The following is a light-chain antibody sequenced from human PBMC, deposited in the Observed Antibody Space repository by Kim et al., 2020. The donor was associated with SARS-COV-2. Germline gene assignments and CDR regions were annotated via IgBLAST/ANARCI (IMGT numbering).Light chain of an antibody. Sequence: EIVLTQSPGTLSLSPGERVTLSCRASQSIDSKYFAWYQQKPGQAPRLLIYAASSRATGIPDRFSGSGSGTAFTLTISRLEPEDFAVYYCQQYGNGNSPRYSYGQGTKLEI. CDR1: QSIDSKY. V-gene: IGKV3-20*01. J-gene: IGKJ2*01. CDR2: AAS. CDR3: QQYGNGNSPRYS.